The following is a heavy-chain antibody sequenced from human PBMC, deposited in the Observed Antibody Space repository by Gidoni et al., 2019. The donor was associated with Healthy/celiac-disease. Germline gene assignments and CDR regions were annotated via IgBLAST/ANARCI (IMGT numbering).Heavy chain of an antibody. D-gene: IGHD6-13*01. CDR3: ARSLAYSNSWERSNFDS. CDR2: TWSDGSKE. J-gene: IGHJ4*02. Sequence: QVQLVESGGGVVKPGGSLRLSCAAAGFPFGTSGVHWVRQGPGKGLEWVALTWSDGSKEYYADSVKGRFTSSRDNSKNTLFLQMNSLRVEDTAIYYCARSLAYSNSWERSNFDSWGQGTLVTVSS. V-gene: IGHV3-33*01. CDR1: GFPFGTSG.